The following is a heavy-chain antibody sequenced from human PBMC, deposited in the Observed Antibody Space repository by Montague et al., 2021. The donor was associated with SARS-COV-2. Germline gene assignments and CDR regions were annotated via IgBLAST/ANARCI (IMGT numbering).Heavy chain of an antibody. D-gene: IGHD3-22*01. Sequence: SETLSLTCTVSGGSISSSSYYWGWIRQPPGKGLEWIGNICYSGSTYYNPSLRSRVSISADTSKNQFSLKLSSVTAADTSVYYCARGTRITMIVVVQGYGMDVWGQGTTVTVSS. CDR3: ARGTRITMIVVVQGYGMDV. CDR1: GGSISSSSYY. J-gene: IGHJ6*02. CDR2: ICYSGST. V-gene: IGHV4-39*07.